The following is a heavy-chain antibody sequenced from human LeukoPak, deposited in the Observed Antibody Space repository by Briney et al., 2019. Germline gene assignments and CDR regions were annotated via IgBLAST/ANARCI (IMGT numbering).Heavy chain of an antibody. CDR2: INHSGST. V-gene: IGHV4-34*01. CDR3: ARGLSGYDSNFDY. D-gene: IGHD5-12*01. J-gene: IGHJ4*02. Sequence: SETLSLTCAVSGGSFSGYYWSWIRQPPGKGLEWIGEINHSGSTNYNPSLKSRVTISVDTSKNRFSLKLSSVTAADTAVYYCARGLSGYDSNFDYWGQGTLVTVSS. CDR1: GGSFSGYY.